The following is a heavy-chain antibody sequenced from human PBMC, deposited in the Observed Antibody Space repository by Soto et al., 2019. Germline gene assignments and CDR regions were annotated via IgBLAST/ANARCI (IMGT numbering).Heavy chain of an antibody. J-gene: IGHJ5*02. CDR2: IYYSGST. D-gene: IGHD3-10*01. CDR3: ARIEFP. V-gene: IGHV4-31*03. CDR1: GGSISSGGYY. Sequence: PSETLSLTCTVSGGSISSGGYYWSWIRQHPGKGLEWIGYIYYSGSTYYNQSLKSRVNISVDTSKNLFSLKLISLTAADTAVYYCARIEFPWGQGTLVTVSS.